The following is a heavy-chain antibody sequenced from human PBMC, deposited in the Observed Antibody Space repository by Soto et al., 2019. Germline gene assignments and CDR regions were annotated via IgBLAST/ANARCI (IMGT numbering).Heavy chain of an antibody. Sequence: VQLVESGGGVVQPGRSLRLSCAASGFVYSTYAMHWVRLSPGKGLEWVALICGDGTKKYYMDSVKGRFIISRDNSLKTLHLQMDSLSAEDTAVYFCVRGIPSQYTSNWLYWYFDLWGRGTQVTVSA. CDR1: GFVYSTYA. V-gene: IGHV3-33*01. CDR2: ICGDGTKK. J-gene: IGHJ2*01. D-gene: IGHD6-13*01. CDR3: VRGIPSQYTSNWLYWYFDL.